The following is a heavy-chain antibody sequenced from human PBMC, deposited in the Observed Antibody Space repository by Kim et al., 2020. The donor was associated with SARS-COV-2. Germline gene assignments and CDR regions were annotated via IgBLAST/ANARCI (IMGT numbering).Heavy chain of an antibody. CDR2: ISYDGSNK. V-gene: IGHV3-30*18. J-gene: IGHJ4*02. CDR1: GFTFSSYG. D-gene: IGHD5-12*01. CDR3: ANQPALDIVAVQ. Sequence: GGSLRLSCAASGFTFSSYGMHWVRQAPGKGLEWVAVISYDGSNKYYADSVKGRFTISRDNSKNTLYLQMNSLRAEDTAVYYCANQPALDIVAVQWGQGTLVTGSS.